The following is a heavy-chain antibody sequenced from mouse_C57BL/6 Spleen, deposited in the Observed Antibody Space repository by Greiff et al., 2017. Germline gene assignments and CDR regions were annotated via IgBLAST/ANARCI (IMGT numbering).Heavy chain of an antibody. CDR3: ASSPPFGEVDY. CDR1: GYTFTSYW. V-gene: IGHV1-64*01. CDR2: FHPNSGST. Sequence: QVQLQQSGAELVKPGASVKLSCKASGYTFTSYWMHWVKQRPGQGLEWIGMFHPNSGSTNYNEKFKSKATLTVDKSSSTAYMQLSSLTSEDSAVXFCASSPPFGEVDYWGQGTTLTVSS. J-gene: IGHJ2*01.